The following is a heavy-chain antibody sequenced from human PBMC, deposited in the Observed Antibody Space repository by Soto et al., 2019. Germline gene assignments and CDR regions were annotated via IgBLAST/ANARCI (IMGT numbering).Heavy chain of an antibody. D-gene: IGHD2-15*01. CDR2: ISPFTGDT. CDR1: GYTFSNYG. V-gene: IGHV1-18*04. CDR3: ARSCSGGSCHSAY. J-gene: IGHJ4*02. Sequence: ASVKVSCKASGYTFSNYGINWVREAPGQGLEWMGWISPFTGDTHYTQSLQGRVTMTTDTSTSTAYMELRSLRSADTAVYYCARSCSGGSCHSAYWGQGTLVTVSS.